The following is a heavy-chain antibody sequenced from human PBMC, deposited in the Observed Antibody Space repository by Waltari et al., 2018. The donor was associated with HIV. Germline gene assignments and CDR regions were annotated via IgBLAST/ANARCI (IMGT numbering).Heavy chain of an antibody. CDR3: AKDRVHVVVVTAIPSAFDI. J-gene: IGHJ3*02. Sequence: QVQLVESGGGVVQPGRSLRLSCVASGFTFSSYGMHWVRQAPGQGLEWVAVISYDGSNKYYADSVKGRFTISRDNSKNTLYLQMNSLRPEDTAVYYCAKDRVHVVVVTAIPSAFDIWGQGTIVTVSS. D-gene: IGHD2-21*02. V-gene: IGHV3-30*18. CDR2: ISYDGSNK. CDR1: GFTFSSYG.